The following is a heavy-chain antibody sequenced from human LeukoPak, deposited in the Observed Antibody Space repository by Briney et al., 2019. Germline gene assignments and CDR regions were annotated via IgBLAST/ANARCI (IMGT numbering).Heavy chain of an antibody. CDR1: GFTFSSYS. CDR3: ARGVSYSGNAFDI. J-gene: IGHJ3*02. Sequence: GGSLRLSCAASGFTFSSYSMNWVRQAPGKGLEWVSYISSSGSTIYYADSVKGRFTISRDNAKNSLYLQMNSLRAEDTAVYYCARGVSYSGNAFDIWGQGTMVTVSS. D-gene: IGHD1-26*01. V-gene: IGHV3-48*04. CDR2: ISSSGSTI.